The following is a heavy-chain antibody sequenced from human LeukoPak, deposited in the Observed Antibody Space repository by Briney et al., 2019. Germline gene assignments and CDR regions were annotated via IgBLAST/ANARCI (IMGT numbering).Heavy chain of an antibody. CDR1: GGSISSSSYY. D-gene: IGHD1-14*01. Sequence: PSETLSLTCTVSGGSISSSSYYWGWIRQPPGKGLEWIGSIYYSGSTHYNPSLKSRVTISVDTSKNQLSLKLSSVTAADTAVYYCARDPSPSAGINWFDPWGQGTLVTVSS. V-gene: IGHV4-39*07. CDR3: ARDPSPSAGINWFDP. J-gene: IGHJ5*02. CDR2: IYYSGST.